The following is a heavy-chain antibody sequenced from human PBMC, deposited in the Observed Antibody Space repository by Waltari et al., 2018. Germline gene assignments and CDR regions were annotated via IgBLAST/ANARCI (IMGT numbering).Heavy chain of an antibody. CDR1: GGTFSSYA. J-gene: IGHJ5*02. Sequence: QVQLVQSGAEVKKPGSSVKVSCKASGGTFSSYAISWVRQAPGQRLELRGRSIGSVGTANDGEKFQGRVTMTADKATSKAYMELSSLRSEETAVYYCARALGGRIPEVVVPAAFNWFDPWGQGTLVTGS. V-gene: IGHV1-69*04. CDR3: ARALGGRIPEVVVPAAFNWFDP. D-gene: IGHD2-2*01. CDR2: SIGSVGTA.